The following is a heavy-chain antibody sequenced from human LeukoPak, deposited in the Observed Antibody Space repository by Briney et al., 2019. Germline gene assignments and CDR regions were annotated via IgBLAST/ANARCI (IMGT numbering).Heavy chain of an antibody. CDR1: GFNFSLYA. J-gene: IGHJ6*02. CDR2: ISYHGRKT. CDR3: ARTGESGGYYYHGMDV. Sequence: GGSLRLSCAASGFNFSLYAMHWVRQAPGKGLEWVAVISYHGRKTDYADSVKGRFSISRDNSKNTLYIQMNSLRPEDTAVYYCARTGESGGYYYHGMDVWGQGTTVTVSS. D-gene: IGHD1-26*01. V-gene: IGHV3-30*04.